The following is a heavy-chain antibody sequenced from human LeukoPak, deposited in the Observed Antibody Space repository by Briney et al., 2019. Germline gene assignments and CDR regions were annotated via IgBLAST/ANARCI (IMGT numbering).Heavy chain of an antibody. Sequence: PGGSLRLSCAASGFTFDDYAMHWVRQAPGKGLEWVSAISGSGSSTYYADSVKGRFTISRDNSKNSLYLQMNSLTTEDTAFYYCAKEKIAAALDHWGQGTLVTVSS. CDR2: ISGSGSST. D-gene: IGHD6-13*01. CDR1: GFTFDDYA. CDR3: AKEKIAAALDH. V-gene: IGHV3-43*02. J-gene: IGHJ4*02.